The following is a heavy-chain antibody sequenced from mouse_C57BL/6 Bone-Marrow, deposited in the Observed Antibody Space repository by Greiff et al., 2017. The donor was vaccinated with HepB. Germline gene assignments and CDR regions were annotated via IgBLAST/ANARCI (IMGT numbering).Heavy chain of an antibody. CDR1: GFTFSSYA. Sequence: EVMLVESGGGLVKPGGSLKLSCAASGFTFSSYAMSWVRQTPETRLEWVATISDGGSYTYYPDNVKGRFTLSRDNAKNTLYLQMSHLKSEDTAMYYCAREGLRFYYFDYWGQGTTLTVSS. D-gene: IGHD1-1*01. V-gene: IGHV5-4*01. CDR2: ISDGGSYT. J-gene: IGHJ2*01. CDR3: AREGLRFYYFDY.